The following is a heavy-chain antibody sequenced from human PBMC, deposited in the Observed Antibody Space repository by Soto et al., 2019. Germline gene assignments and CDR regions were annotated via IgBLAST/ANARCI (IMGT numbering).Heavy chain of an antibody. D-gene: IGHD6-19*01. CDR2: IYYSGST. CDR1: GGSISIYY. Sequence: SETLSLTCTVSGGSISIYYWSWIRQPPGKGLEWIGYIYYSGSTNYNPSLKSRVTISVDTSKNQFSLKLSSVTAADTAVYYCARSVAGSPPDYWGQGTLVTVSS. CDR3: ARSVAGSPPDY. J-gene: IGHJ4*02. V-gene: IGHV4-59*01.